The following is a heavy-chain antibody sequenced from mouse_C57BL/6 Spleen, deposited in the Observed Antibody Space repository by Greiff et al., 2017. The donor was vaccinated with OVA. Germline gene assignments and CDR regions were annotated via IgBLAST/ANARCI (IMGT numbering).Heavy chain of an antibody. CDR2: IDTSDSYT. J-gene: IGHJ1*03. Sequence: QVQLQQPGAELVKPGASVKLSCKASGYTFTSYWMQWVKQRLGKGLVGIGAIDTSDSYTNYNPKFKGQATFPVDTSSSTAYMQLSSLTSEDSAVYYCARYVYGNLYWYFEVWGTGTTVTVSS. CDR3: ARYVYGNLYWYFEV. V-gene: IGHV1-50*01. CDR1: GYTFTSYW. D-gene: IGHD2-1*01.